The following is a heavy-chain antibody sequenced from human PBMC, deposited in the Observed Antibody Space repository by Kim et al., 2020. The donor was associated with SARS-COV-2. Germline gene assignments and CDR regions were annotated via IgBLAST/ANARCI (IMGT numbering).Heavy chain of an antibody. CDR3: ARDLLVGVSLDY. D-gene: IGHD1-26*01. J-gene: IGHJ4*02. V-gene: IGHV4-38-2*02. CDR2: TYNRGDT. CDR1: GDSIISGSY. Sequence: SETLSLTCTVSGDSIISGSYWGWIRQTPGKGLEWIGTTYNRGDTYYNPSLNSRVTISVDTSRNQFSLHLRSMTAADTAVYYCARDLLVGVSLDYWGQGAL.